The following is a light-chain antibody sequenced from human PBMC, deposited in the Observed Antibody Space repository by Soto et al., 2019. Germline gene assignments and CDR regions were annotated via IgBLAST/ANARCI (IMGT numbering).Light chain of an antibody. Sequence: EIVMTQSPATLSVSPGERATLSCRASQSVINSYLAWYQQKPGQAPRLLLYGAYNRATGIPDRFSGSGSGTDFTLTISRLEPEDFAVYYCQQYGSSGTFGQGTKVDIK. CDR1: QSVINSY. J-gene: IGKJ1*01. V-gene: IGKV3-20*01. CDR3: QQYGSSGT. CDR2: GAY.